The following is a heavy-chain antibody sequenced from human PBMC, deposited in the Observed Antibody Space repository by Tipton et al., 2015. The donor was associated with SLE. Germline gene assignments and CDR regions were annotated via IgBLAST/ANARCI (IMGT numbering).Heavy chain of an antibody. V-gene: IGHV4-39*07. D-gene: IGHD6-13*01. CDR3: ARGGDEQVPLYYYMDV. CDR2: IYYSGST. Sequence: TLSLTCTVSGGSISSSSYYWGWIRQPPGKGLEWIGSIYYSGSTYYNPSVKSRGTISVDTSKNQFSLKLSSVTAADTAVYYCARGGDEQVPLYYYMDVWGKGTTVTVSS. CDR1: GGSISSSSYY. J-gene: IGHJ6*03.